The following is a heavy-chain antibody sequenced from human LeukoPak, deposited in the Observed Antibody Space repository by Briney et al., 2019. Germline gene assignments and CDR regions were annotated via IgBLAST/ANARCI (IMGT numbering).Heavy chain of an antibody. D-gene: IGHD2-21*01. Sequence: SETLSLTCTVSGGSISISSYYWGWIRQPPGKGLEWIESIYYSGSTYYNPSLKSQVTISVDTSKNQFSLKLSSVTAADTAVYYCAREPAVIGDAFDIWGQGTMVTVSS. CDR1: GGSISISSYY. V-gene: IGHV4-39*02. CDR2: IYYSGST. J-gene: IGHJ3*02. CDR3: AREPAVIGDAFDI.